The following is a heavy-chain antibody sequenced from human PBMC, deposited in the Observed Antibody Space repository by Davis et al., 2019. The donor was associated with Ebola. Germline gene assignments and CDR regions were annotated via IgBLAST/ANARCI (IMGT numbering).Heavy chain of an antibody. CDR1: GYTFTSYG. Sequence: ASVKVSCKASGYTFTSYGISWVRQAPGQGLEWMGWISAYNGNTNYAQKLQGRVTMTTDTSTSTAYMELRSLRSDDTAVYYCARSPVPVGYCSGGSCYNNWFDPWGQGTLVTVSS. V-gene: IGHV1-18*01. CDR3: ARSPVPVGYCSGGSCYNNWFDP. CDR2: ISAYNGNT. D-gene: IGHD2-15*01. J-gene: IGHJ5*02.